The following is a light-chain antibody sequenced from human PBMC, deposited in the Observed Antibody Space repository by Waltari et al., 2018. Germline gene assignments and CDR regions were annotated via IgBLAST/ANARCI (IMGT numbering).Light chain of an antibody. Sequence: EIVMTQSPATLSVSPGERAILSCRASQSVTTNLAWYQQKPGQAPRLLISGASTRATEIPARFSGSGSGTEFTLTISSLQSEDCAVYYCHQYNDGPPFNFGQGTKLEIK. J-gene: IGKJ2*01. CDR3: HQYNDGPPFN. V-gene: IGKV3-15*01. CDR2: GAS. CDR1: QSVTTN.